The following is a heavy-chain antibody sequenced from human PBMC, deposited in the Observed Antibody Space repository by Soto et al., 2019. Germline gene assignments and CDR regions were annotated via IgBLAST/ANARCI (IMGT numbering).Heavy chain of an antibody. D-gene: IGHD1-26*01. V-gene: IGHV1-69*13. CDR3: ARTPPPIVGATSYHFDY. CDR1: GGTFSSYA. CDR2: IIPIFGTA. Sequence: RASVKVSCKASGGTFSSYAISWVRQAPGQGLEWMGGIIPIFGTANYAQKFQGRVTITADESTSTAYMELSSLRSEDTAVYYCARTPPPIVGATSYHFDYWGQGTLVTVSS. J-gene: IGHJ4*02.